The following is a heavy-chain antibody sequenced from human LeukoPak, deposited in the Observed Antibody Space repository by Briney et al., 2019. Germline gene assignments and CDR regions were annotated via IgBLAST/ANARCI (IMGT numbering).Heavy chain of an antibody. CDR1: GGSISSYW. V-gene: IGHV4-4*07. D-gene: IGHD3-16*02. CDR2: IYTTGRT. J-gene: IGHJ4*02. CDR3: ARAGYTISSYRFDY. Sequence: SETLSLTCSVSGGSISSYWWSWIRQPAGKGLEFIGRIYTTGRTNYNPSLKSRVSISVDTSKNKFSLELRSVTAADTAVYFCARAGYTISSYRFDYWGQGALVTVSS.